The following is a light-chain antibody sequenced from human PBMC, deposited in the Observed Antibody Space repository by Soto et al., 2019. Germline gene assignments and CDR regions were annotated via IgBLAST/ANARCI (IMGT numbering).Light chain of an antibody. CDR2: LGS. J-gene: IGKJ5*01. Sequence: DIVMTQSPLSLPVTPGEPASISCRSSQSLLHSNGYNYLDWYLQKPVQSPQLLIYLGSNRSSGVPDRFSGSGSGTDFTLKISRVEAEDVGVYYCMQALQISITFGQGTRLEIK. CDR3: MQALQISIT. V-gene: IGKV2-28*01. CDR1: QSLLHSNGYNY.